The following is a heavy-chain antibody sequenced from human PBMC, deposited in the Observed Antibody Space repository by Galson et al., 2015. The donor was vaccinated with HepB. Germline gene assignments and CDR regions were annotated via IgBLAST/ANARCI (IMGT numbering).Heavy chain of an antibody. CDR1: GFTFSSYW. D-gene: IGHD2-21*02. CDR3: ARDYCGGDCYRTYDAFEI. J-gene: IGHJ3*02. CDR2: IKSDGSST. V-gene: IGHV3-74*01. Sequence: SLRLSCAGSGFTFSSYWMHWVRQAPGKGLVWVSRIKSDGSSTNYAASVKGRFTITRDNAKNTLYLQMNSLSAADTAGYYCARDYCGGDCYRTYDAFEIWGPGTMVTVSS.